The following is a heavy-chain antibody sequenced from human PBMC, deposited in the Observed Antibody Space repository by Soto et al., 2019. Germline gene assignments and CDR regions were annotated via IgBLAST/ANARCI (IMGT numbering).Heavy chain of an antibody. CDR3: ARVQVQVPAAKNAFDI. CDR2: INPNSGGT. D-gene: IGHD2-2*01. V-gene: IGHV1-2*02. J-gene: IGHJ3*02. CDR1: GYTFTGYY. Sequence: ASVKVSCKASGYTFTGYYMHWVRQAPGQGLEWVGWINPNSGGTEYAQKFQGRVTMTRDTSISTAYMELSRLRFDDTAVYYCARVQVQVPAAKNAFDIWGQGTMVTVSS.